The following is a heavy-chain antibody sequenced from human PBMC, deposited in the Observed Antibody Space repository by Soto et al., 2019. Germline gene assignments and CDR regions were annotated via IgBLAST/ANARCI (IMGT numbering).Heavy chain of an antibody. D-gene: IGHD4-17*01. Sequence: QVQLQQSGPGLVKPSQTLSLTCAISGASVSSNSAAWNWIRQSPSRGLEWLGRAYYRSKWYNDYAVSVKSRISINPDTSRNQFSLQLNSVTPDDTAVYYCASDSPGYGDYVLFDYWGQGILVTVSS. CDR2: AYYRSKWYN. V-gene: IGHV6-1*01. J-gene: IGHJ4*02. CDR1: GASVSSNSAA. CDR3: ASDSPGYGDYVLFDY.